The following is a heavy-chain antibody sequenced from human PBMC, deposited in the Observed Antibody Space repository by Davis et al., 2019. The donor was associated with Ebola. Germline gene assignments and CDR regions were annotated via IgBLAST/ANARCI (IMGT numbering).Heavy chain of an antibody. CDR1: GGSVSSGSYY. CDR3: AKIFTPGWFDP. V-gene: IGHV4-61*01. J-gene: IGHJ5*02. CDR2: IYYSGST. Sequence: GSLRLSCTVSGGSVSSGSYYWSWIRQPPGKGLEWIGYIYYSGSTNYNPSLKSRVTISVDTSKNQFSLKLSSVTAADTAVYYCAKIFTPGWFDPWGQGTLVTVSS. D-gene: IGHD3-3*01.